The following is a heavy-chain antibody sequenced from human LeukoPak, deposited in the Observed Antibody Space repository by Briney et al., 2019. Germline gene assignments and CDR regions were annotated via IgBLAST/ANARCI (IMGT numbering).Heavy chain of an antibody. Sequence: GGSLRLSCAASGFSFSFYSMSWVRQAPGKGLEWVSFISSGHIYYTESVKGRFTISRDNAKKSLYLQMNSLRAEDTAVYYCARGRGFSYAFDYWGQGSLVTVSS. J-gene: IGHJ4*02. V-gene: IGHV3-21*01. CDR3: ARGRGFSYAFDY. CDR1: GFSFSFYS. CDR2: ISSGHI. D-gene: IGHD5-18*01.